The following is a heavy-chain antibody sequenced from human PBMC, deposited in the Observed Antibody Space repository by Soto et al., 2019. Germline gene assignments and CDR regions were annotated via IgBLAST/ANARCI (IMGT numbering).Heavy chain of an antibody. CDR2: IYYSGST. D-gene: IGHD4-17*01. V-gene: IGHV4-59*08. CDR1: GGSISSYY. Sequence: PSETLSLTCTVSGGSISSYYWSWIRQPPGKGLEWIGYIYYSGSTNYNPSLKSRVTISVDTSKNQFSLKLSSVTAADTAVYYCAILTVTTYWYFDLWGRGTLVTVSS. J-gene: IGHJ2*01. CDR3: AILTVTTYWYFDL.